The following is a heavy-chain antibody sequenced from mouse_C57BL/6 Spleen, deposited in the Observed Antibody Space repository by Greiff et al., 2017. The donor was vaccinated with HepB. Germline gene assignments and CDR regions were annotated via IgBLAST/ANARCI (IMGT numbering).Heavy chain of an antibody. CDR3: ARYGSRRGFAY. CDR2: INPNNGGT. J-gene: IGHJ3*01. V-gene: IGHV1-18*01. D-gene: IGHD1-1*01. Sequence: EVKLQESGPELVKPGASVKIPCKASGYTFTDYNMDWVKQSHGKSLEWIGDINPNNGGTIYNQKFKGKATLTVDKSSSTAYMELRSLTSEDTAVYYCARYGSRRGFAYWGQGTLVTVSA. CDR1: GYTFTDYN.